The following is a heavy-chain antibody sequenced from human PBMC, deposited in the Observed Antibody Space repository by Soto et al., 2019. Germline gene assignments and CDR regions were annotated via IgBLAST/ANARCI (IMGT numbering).Heavy chain of an antibody. Sequence: QVQLQESGPGLVKPSQTLSLTCTVSGGSISTVDYWWSWIRQSPDMGLEWIGHIYDGGRTYNNPSLQSRLTASVDTSKCQLSLPLRSVSAAGTAVYYCARGPSGDKVDSWGQGTLVTVSS. CDR1: GGSISTVDYW. D-gene: IGHD3-10*01. V-gene: IGHV4-30-4*01. CDR2: IYDGGRT. J-gene: IGHJ4*02. CDR3: ARGPSGDKVDS.